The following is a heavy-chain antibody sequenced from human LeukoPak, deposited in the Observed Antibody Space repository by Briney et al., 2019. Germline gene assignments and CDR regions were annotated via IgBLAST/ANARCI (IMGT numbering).Heavy chain of an antibody. CDR2: ISGSGGST. CDR1: GFTFSSYA. J-gene: IGHJ3*02. D-gene: IGHD2-15*01. V-gene: IGHV3-23*01. Sequence: AGGSLRLSCAASGFTFSSYAMSWVRQAPGKGLEWVSAISGSGGSTYYADSVKGRFTISRDNSKNTLYLQMNSLRAEDTAVYYCAKDIARTIPGYCSGGSCYGAFDIWGQGTVVTVSS. CDR3: AKDIARTIPGYCSGGSCYGAFDI.